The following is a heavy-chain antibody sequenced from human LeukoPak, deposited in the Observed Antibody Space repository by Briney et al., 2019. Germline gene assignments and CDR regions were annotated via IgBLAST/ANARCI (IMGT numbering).Heavy chain of an antibody. Sequence: PGGSLRLSCAASGFTFSSYSMNWVRQAPGKGLEWVSSISSSSSYIYYADSVKGRFTISRDNAKNSLYLQMNSLRAEDTAVYYCARVVVGSVTFIVVAQYYFDYWGQGTLVTVSS. D-gene: IGHD3-22*01. CDR1: GFTFSSYS. CDR2: ISSSSSYI. V-gene: IGHV3-21*01. CDR3: ARVVVGSVTFIVVAQYYFDY. J-gene: IGHJ4*02.